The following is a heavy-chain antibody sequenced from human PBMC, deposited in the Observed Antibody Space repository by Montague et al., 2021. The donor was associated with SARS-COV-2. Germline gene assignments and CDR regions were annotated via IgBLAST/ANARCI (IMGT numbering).Heavy chain of an antibody. Sequence: SLRLSCAASGFTFSDYWMTWIRQAPGKGLEWVATIKKDETEKYYLASVKGRFTVSRENAKSSLFLQMSNVRVDDTAVYYCARADDCFDYWGRGALVTVSS. V-gene: IGHV3-7*01. J-gene: IGHJ4*02. CDR1: GFTFSDYW. CDR3: ARADDCFDY. CDR2: IKKDETEK.